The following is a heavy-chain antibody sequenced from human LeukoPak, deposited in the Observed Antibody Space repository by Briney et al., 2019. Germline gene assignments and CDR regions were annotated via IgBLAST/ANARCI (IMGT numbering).Heavy chain of an antibody. CDR1: GYTFTNYG. CDR2: ISTYSGTP. CDR3: ARAPEYTFLTDYYDSNDYFPPFDP. Sequence: ASVKVSCKASGYTFTNYGISWVRQAPGQGLEWMGWISTYSGTPNYAQKLQGRVTMTTDTSTNTAYMDLRSLRSDDTAVYYCARAPEYTFLTDYYDSNDYFPPFDPWGQGTLVTVSS. D-gene: IGHD3-22*01. V-gene: IGHV1-18*01. J-gene: IGHJ5*02.